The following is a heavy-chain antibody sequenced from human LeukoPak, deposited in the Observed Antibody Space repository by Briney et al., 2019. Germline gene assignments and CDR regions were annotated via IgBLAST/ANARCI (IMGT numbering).Heavy chain of an antibody. Sequence: ASVKVSCKASGGTFSSYAISWVRQAPGQGLEWMGRIIPIFGTANYAQKFQGRVTITADKSTSTAYMELSSLRSGDTAIYYCARGRGGATTGFDHWGQGTLVTVSS. V-gene: IGHV1-69*06. CDR1: GGTFSSYA. CDR3: ARGRGGATTGFDH. CDR2: IIPIFGTA. D-gene: IGHD1-26*01. J-gene: IGHJ4*02.